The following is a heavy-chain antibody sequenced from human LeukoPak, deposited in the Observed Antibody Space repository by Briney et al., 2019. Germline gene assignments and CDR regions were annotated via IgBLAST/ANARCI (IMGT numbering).Heavy chain of an antibody. CDR3: ARIGSAIARVAAFDT. CDR1: GFTFSTYT. D-gene: IGHD3-10*01. J-gene: IGHJ3*02. Sequence: GGSLRLSCAASGFTFSTYTMNWVRQAPGKGLEWVSSISTGSSYIYYSDSAKGRFTISRDTAKNSLYLQMNSLRAEDTAVYYCARIGSAIARVAAFDTWGQGTMVTVSS. V-gene: IGHV3-21*03. CDR2: ISTGSSYI.